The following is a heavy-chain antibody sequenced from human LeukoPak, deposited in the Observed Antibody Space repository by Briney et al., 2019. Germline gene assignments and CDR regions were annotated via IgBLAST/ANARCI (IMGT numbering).Heavy chain of an antibody. J-gene: IGHJ4*02. Sequence: SETLSLTCTVSGGSISSFYWTWIRQPPGKGLELIGYISDTGSTDYNPSLKGRLTISIDTSKSQFSLRLNSVTAADTALYCCATMVRGARFDYWGQGTLVTVS. D-gene: IGHD3-10*01. CDR2: ISDTGST. CDR3: ATMVRGARFDY. V-gene: IGHV4-59*08. CDR1: GGSISSFY.